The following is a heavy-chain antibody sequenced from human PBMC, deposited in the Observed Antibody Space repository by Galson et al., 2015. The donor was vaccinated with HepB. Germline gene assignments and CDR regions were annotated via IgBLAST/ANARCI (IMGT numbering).Heavy chain of an antibody. J-gene: IGHJ4*02. Sequence: SLRLSCAASGFAFSRYAMSWVRQAPGKGLEWVSAISGSDDSTYFADSGKGRFSIFRDNSKHTLYLQLNSLRAEDTAVYYCAAHTADGESTFDFWGQGTLVTVSS. D-gene: IGHD4-17*01. CDR1: GFAFSRYA. CDR2: ISGSDDST. CDR3: AAHTADGESTFDF. V-gene: IGHV3-23*01.